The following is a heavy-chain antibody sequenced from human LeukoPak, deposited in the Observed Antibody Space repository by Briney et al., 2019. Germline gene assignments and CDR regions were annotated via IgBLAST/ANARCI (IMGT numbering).Heavy chain of an antibody. J-gene: IGHJ4*02. V-gene: IGHV3-21*01. CDR2: ISSSSSYI. CDR3: AKDPYSGLFDY. D-gene: IGHD4-11*01. CDR1: GFTFSSYS. Sequence: GGSLRLSCAASGFTFSSYSMNWVRQAPGKGLEWVSSISSSSSYIYYADSLKGRFTISRDNAKNSLYLQMNSLRAEDTAVYYCAKDPYSGLFDYRGQGTLVTVSS.